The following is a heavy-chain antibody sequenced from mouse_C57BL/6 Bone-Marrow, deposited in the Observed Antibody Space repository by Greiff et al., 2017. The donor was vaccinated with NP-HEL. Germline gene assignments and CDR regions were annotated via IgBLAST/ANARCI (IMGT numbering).Heavy chain of an antibody. V-gene: IGHV1-69*01. CDR3: ASPLDCSYAMDY. D-gene: IGHD2-4*01. CDR2: IDPSDSYS. Sequence: QVQLQQPGAELVMPGASVKLSCKASGYTFTSYWMHWVKQRPGQGLEWIGEIDPSDSYSNSNQKFKGKSTLTVDKSSSTAYMQLSSLTSDDSSVYYCASPLDCSYAMDYWGQGTSVTVSS. J-gene: IGHJ4*01. CDR1: GYTFTSYW.